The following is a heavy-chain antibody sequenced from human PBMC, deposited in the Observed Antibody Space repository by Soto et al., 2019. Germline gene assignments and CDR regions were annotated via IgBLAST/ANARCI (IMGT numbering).Heavy chain of an antibody. V-gene: IGHV3-9*01. CDR2: ISWNSGSI. Sequence: EVQLVESGGGLVQPGRSPRLSCAASGFTFDDYAMHWVRQAPGKGLEWVSGISWNSGSIGYADSVKGRFTISRDNAKNSLYLQMNSLRAEDTALYYCAKDASGYDLLYYFDYWGQGTLVTVSS. CDR1: GFTFDDYA. J-gene: IGHJ4*02. D-gene: IGHD5-12*01. CDR3: AKDASGYDLLYYFDY.